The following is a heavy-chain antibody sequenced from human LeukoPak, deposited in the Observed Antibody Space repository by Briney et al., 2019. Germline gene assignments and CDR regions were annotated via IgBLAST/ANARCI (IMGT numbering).Heavy chain of an antibody. Sequence: PSETLSLTCTVSGGSISSSSYYWGWIRQPPGKGLEWIGSIYYSGSTYYNPSLKSRVTISVDTSKNQFSLKLSSVTAADTAVYYCARRLVNHVVAPPLDAFDIWGQGTMVTVSS. CDR1: GGSISSSSYY. J-gene: IGHJ3*02. CDR3: ARRLVNHVVAPPLDAFDI. V-gene: IGHV4-39*01. CDR2: IYYSGST. D-gene: IGHD2-21*01.